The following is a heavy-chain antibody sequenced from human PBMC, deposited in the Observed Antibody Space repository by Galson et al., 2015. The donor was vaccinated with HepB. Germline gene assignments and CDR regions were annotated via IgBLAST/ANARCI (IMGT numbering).Heavy chain of an antibody. Sequence: SVKVSCKASGYTFTSYGISWVRQAPGQGLEWMGWISAYNGNTNYAQKLKGRVTMTTDTSTSTAYMELRSLRSDDTAVYYCARDHSSGWYYSAPGWYSAQKRYFDLWGRGTLVTVSS. CDR1: GYTFTSYG. V-gene: IGHV1-18*01. J-gene: IGHJ2*01. CDR2: ISAYNGNT. D-gene: IGHD6-19*01. CDR3: ARDHSSGWYYSAPGWYSAQKRYFDL.